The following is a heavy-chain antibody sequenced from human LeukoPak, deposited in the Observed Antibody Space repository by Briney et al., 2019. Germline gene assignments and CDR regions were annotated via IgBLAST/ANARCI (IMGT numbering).Heavy chain of an antibody. CDR3: ARGDGYYDSSPYFYYGMDV. J-gene: IGHJ6*02. CDR1: GYTFTSYD. Sequence: ASVKVSCKASGYTFTSYDINWVRQATGQGLEWMGWMNPNSGNTGYAQKFQGRVTMTRNTSISTAYMELSSLRSEDTAVYYCARGDGYYDSSPYFYYGMDVWGQGTTVTVSS. CDR2: MNPNSGNT. V-gene: IGHV1-8*01. D-gene: IGHD3-22*01.